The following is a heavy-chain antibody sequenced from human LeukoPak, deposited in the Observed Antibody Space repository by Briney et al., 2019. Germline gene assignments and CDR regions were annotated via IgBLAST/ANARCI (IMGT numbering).Heavy chain of an antibody. J-gene: IGHJ4*02. CDR2: ISSSGSTI. CDR3: ARVSRLGYCSSTSCRGFGDY. D-gene: IGHD2-2*01. Sequence: GGSLRLSCAASGFTFSDYYMSWIRQAPGKGLEWVSYISSSGSTIYYADSVKGRFTISRDNSKNTLYLQMNSLRAEDTAVYYCARVSRLGYCSSTSCRGFGDYWGQGTLVTVSS. V-gene: IGHV3-11*04. CDR1: GFTFSDYY.